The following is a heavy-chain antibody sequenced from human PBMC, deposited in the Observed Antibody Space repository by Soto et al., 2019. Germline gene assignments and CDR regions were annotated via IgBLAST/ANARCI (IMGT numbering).Heavy chain of an antibody. CDR1: SGPDRSHN. Sequence: QLQLQQSGPRLVKPSETLSLTCTVSSGPDRSHNWGWIRQPPGRGLEWIGYVYYTGDTAYNPSLRSRVSISADTSTNDISLTLSSVTAADTAVYYCVRQGIDYLHGLVDVWGKGTTVSVSS. CDR2: VYYTGDT. J-gene: IGHJ6*04. V-gene: IGHV4-59*08. D-gene: IGHD4-17*01. CDR3: VRQGIDYLHGLVDV.